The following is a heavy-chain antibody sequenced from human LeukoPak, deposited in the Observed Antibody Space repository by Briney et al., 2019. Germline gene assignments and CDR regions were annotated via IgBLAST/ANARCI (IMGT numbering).Heavy chain of an antibody. CDR3: ARGMVRGVITPGY. Sequence: SETLSLTCTVSGGSVSSSNHYWGWIRQPPGKGLEWIGSIYYGGSTYYNPSLKSRVTISVDTSKNQFSLKLRSVTAADTAVYYCARGMVRGVITPGYWGQGTLVTVSS. D-gene: IGHD3-10*01. V-gene: IGHV4-39*07. CDR2: IYYGGST. CDR1: GGSVSSSNHY. J-gene: IGHJ4*02.